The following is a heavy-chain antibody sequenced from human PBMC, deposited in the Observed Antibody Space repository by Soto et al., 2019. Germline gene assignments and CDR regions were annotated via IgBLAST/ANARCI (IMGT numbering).Heavy chain of an antibody. V-gene: IGHV4-59*12. CDR3: ARGLYNWNDYNWFDP. D-gene: IGHD1-20*01. J-gene: IGHJ5*02. CDR2: IYFTGST. CDR1: GGSISSYY. Sequence: SETLSLTCTVSGGSISSYYWSWIRQPPGKGLEWIGYIYFTGSTNYNPSLKSRVTISIDTSTNQFSLKLSSVTAADTAVYYCARGLYNWNDYNWFDPWGQGTLVTVSS.